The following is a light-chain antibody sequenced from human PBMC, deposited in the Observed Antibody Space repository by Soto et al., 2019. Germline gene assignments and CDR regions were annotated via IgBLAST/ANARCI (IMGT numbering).Light chain of an antibody. J-gene: IGKJ2*01. V-gene: IGKV3-20*01. CDR1: QSVSSSY. Sequence: EIVLTQSPGTLSLSPGERATLSCRASQSVSSSYLAWYQQKPGQAPRLLIYGASSRATGIPDRFSGSGSGRDFTLTISRMEPADFAVYYCQQYGSSPSYTFGQGTKLEIK. CDR2: GAS. CDR3: QQYGSSPSYT.